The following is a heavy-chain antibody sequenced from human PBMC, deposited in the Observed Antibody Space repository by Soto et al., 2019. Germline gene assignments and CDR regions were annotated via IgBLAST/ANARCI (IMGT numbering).Heavy chain of an antibody. CDR3: ARDRTDIVVVPAAMDYYYYMDV. Sequence: SVKVSCKASGGTFSSYTISWVRQAPGQGLEWMGRIIPILGIANYAQKFQGRVTITADKSTSTAYMELSSLRSEDTAVYYCARDRTDIVVVPAAMDYYYYMDVWGKGTTVTVSS. CDR1: GGTFSSYT. CDR2: IIPILGIA. D-gene: IGHD2-2*01. V-gene: IGHV1-69*04. J-gene: IGHJ6*03.